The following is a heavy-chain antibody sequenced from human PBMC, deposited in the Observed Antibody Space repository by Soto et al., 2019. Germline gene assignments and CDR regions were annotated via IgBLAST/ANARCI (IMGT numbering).Heavy chain of an antibody. Sequence: WGSLRLFCAASVFTFSRSLSPWFRQAPGKGLVWVSRINSDGSSTSYADSVKGRFTISRDNAKNTLYLQMNSLRAEDTAVYYCARDLMYIRILEWIKYANCFDPRGEGTLVTVSS. J-gene: IGHJ5*01. V-gene: IGHV3-74*01. CDR2: INSDGSST. D-gene: IGHD3-3*01. CDR1: VFTFSRSL. CDR3: ARDLMYIRILEWIKYANCFDP.